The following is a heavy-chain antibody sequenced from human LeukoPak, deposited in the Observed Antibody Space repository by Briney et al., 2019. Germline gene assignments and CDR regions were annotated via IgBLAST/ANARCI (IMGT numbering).Heavy chain of an antibody. V-gene: IGHV4-34*01. CDR1: GGSFSGYY. J-gene: IGHJ5*02. D-gene: IGHD6-13*01. CDR3: ARGLSSPSGP. Sequence: PSETLSLTCAVYGGSFSGYYWSWIRQPPGKGLEWIGEINHSGSTNYNPSLKSRVTISVDTSKNQFSLKLSSVTAADTAVYYRARGLSSPSGPWGQGTLVTVSS. CDR2: INHSGST.